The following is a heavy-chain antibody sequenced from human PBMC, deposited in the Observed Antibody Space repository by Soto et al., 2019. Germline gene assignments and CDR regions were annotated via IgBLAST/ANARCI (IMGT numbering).Heavy chain of an antibody. J-gene: IGHJ4*02. CDR1: GYSISSGYY. CDR2: IYHSGST. CDR3: ARGIVGASPTSYYFDY. Sequence: TLSLTCAVSGYSISSGYYWGWIRQPPGKGLEWIGSIYHSGSTYYNPSLKSRVTISVDTSKNQFSLKLSSVTAADTAVYYCARGIVGASPTSYYFDYWGQGTLVTVSS. D-gene: IGHD1-26*01. V-gene: IGHV4-38-2*01.